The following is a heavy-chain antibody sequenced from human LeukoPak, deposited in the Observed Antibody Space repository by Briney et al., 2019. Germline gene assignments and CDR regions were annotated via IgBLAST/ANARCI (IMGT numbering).Heavy chain of an antibody. CDR2: IYYSGST. V-gene: IGHV4-31*03. CDR1: GGSISSGGYY. CDR3: ATNYYDSSGFDAFDI. J-gene: IGHJ3*02. Sequence: SETLSLTCTVSGGSISSGGYYWSRIRQHPGKGLEWIGYIYYSGSTYYNPSPKSRVTISVDTSKNQFSLKLSSVTAADTAVYYCATNYYDSSGFDAFDIWGQGTMVTVSS. D-gene: IGHD3-22*01.